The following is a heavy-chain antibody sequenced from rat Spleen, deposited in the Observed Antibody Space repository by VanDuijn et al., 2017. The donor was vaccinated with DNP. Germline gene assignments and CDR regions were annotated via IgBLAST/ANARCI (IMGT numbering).Heavy chain of an antibody. CDR1: GYSITSCCR. D-gene: IGHD1-7*01. CDR3: ARWVWYFDY. Sequence: EVQLQESGPGLVKPSQSLSLTCSVTGYSITSCCRWTWIRKFPGNKLEWMGYINSAGSTTYNPSLKSRISITRDTSKNLFFLHLDSVTTEETATYYCARWVWYFDYWGQGIIVTVSS. V-gene: IGHV3-3*01. J-gene: IGHJ2*01. CDR2: INSAGST.